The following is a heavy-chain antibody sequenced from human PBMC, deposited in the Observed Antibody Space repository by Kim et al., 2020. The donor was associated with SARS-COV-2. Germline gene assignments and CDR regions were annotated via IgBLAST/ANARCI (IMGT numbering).Heavy chain of an antibody. CDR1: GFTFSTYW. CDR3: VRETGQAGYYTMDV. V-gene: IGHV3-74*01. J-gene: IGHJ6*03. Sequence: WGSLRLSCAASGFTFSTYWMHWVRQAPGKGLVWVSRIKTDGSDIKYADSVKGRFTASRDNAKNTLFLPMNRLRAEYTAVYYCVRETGQAGYYTMDVWGKG. CDR2: IKTDGSDI.